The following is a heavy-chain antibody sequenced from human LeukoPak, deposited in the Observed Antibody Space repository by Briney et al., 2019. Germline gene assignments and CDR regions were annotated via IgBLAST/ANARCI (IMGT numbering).Heavy chain of an antibody. V-gene: IGHV5-51*01. CDR2: IYPGDSET. D-gene: IGHD4/OR15-4a*01. CDR3: ARHYGPTLSDVFDI. CDR1: GYSFTNYW. J-gene: IGHJ3*02. Sequence: GESLKISCKGSGYSFTNYWIGWVRQMPGKGLEWMGVIYPGDSETIYSPSFKGQVTISADKSLSTAYLQWSSLKASDTAMYYCARHYGPTLSDVFDIWGHGTMVTVSS.